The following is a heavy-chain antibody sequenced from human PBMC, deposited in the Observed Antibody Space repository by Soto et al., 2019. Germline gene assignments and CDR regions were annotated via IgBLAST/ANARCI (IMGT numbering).Heavy chain of an antibody. D-gene: IGHD6-6*01. J-gene: IGHJ6*02. CDR3: ARMGSSIAARGYYYYGMDV. Sequence: GASVKVSCKASGYTFTGYYMHWVRQAPGQGLEWMGWINPNSGGTNYAQKFQGRVTMTRDTSISTAYMELSRLRSDDTAVYYCARMGSSIAARGYYYYGMDVWGQGTTVTVSS. CDR2: INPNSGGT. V-gene: IGHV1-2*02. CDR1: GYTFTGYY.